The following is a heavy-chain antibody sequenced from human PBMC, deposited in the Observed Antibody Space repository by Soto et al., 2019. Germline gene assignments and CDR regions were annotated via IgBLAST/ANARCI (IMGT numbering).Heavy chain of an antibody. J-gene: IGHJ4*02. CDR2: IYYSGST. CDR3: AGFVVPASRNSDFDY. Sequence: SETLSLTCTVSGISVSTSDYYWGWVRQPPGKGLDWIGNIYYSGSTFYNPSLRSRVTLSVDTSKNQFSLRLNSVTAADTAVYFCAGFVVPASRNSDFDYWGQGTLVTVPQ. V-gene: IGHV4-39*01. CDR1: GISVSTSDYY. D-gene: IGHD2-15*01.